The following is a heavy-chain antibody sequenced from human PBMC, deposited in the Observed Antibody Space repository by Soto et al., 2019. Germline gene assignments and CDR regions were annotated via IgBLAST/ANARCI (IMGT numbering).Heavy chain of an antibody. CDR3: ARSYDFWSGYYPYNWFDP. D-gene: IGHD3-3*01. J-gene: IGHJ5*02. V-gene: IGHV4-59*01. Sequence: PSETLSLTCTVSGGSISSYYWSWIRQPPGKGLEWIGYIYYSGSTNYNPSLKSRVTISVDTSKNQFSLKLSSVTAADTAVYYCARSYDFWSGYYPYNWFDPWGQGTLVTVSS. CDR1: GGSISSYY. CDR2: IYYSGST.